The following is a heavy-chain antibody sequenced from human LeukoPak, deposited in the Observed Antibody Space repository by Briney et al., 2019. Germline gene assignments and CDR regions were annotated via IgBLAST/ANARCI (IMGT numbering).Heavy chain of an antibody. J-gene: IGHJ5*02. D-gene: IGHD3-10*01. CDR1: GFTFSSYA. CDR2: IYSGGST. Sequence: QTGGSLRLSCAASGFTFSSYAMHWVRQAPGKGLEWVSVIYSGGSTYYADSVKGRFTISRDNSKNTLYLQMNSLRAEDTAAYYCARDIRNYYDSGAYGWFDPWGQGTLVPVSS. CDR3: ARDIRNYYDSGAYGWFDP. V-gene: IGHV3-53*01.